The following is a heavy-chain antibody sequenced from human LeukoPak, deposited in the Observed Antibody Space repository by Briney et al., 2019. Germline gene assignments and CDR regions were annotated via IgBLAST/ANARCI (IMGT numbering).Heavy chain of an antibody. CDR2: ISAYNGNT. CDR1: GYTFTSYG. D-gene: IGHD1-14*01. Sequence: ASVKVSCKASGYTFTSYGISWVRQAPGQGLEWVGWISAYNGNTNYAQKLQGRVTMTTDTSTSTAYMELRSLRSDDTAVYYCARDHVRSPDRPDYYYYYGMDVWGQGTTVTVSS. J-gene: IGHJ6*02. V-gene: IGHV1-18*01. CDR3: ARDHVRSPDRPDYYYYYGMDV.